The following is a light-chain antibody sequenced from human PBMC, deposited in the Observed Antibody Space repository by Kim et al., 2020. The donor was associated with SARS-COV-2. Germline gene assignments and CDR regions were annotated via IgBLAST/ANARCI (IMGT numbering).Light chain of an antibody. V-gene: IGLV3-19*01. CDR3: NARDSYNNHV. CDR1: SLRNYY. CDR2: GRN. Sequence: SSELTQDPAVSVALGQTVRITCQGDSLRNYYPSWFQQKPRQAPILVISGRNNRPSGFPSRFVGSSSGHRAYLTFIGDQAEDDADYYCNARDSYNNHVFGG. J-gene: IGLJ2*01.